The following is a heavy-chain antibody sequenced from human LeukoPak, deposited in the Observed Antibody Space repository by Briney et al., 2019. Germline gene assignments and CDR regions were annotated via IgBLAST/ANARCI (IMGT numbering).Heavy chain of an antibody. Sequence: GASVKVSCKASGGTFSSYAISWVRQAPGQGLEWMGGIIPIFGTANYAQKFQGRVTITTDESTSTAYMELSSLRSEDTAVYYCATDQRHSLDFYYFDYWGQGTLVTVSS. D-gene: IGHD1-1*01. V-gene: IGHV1-69*05. CDR2: IIPIFGTA. CDR3: ATDQRHSLDFYYFDY. CDR1: GGTFSSYA. J-gene: IGHJ4*02.